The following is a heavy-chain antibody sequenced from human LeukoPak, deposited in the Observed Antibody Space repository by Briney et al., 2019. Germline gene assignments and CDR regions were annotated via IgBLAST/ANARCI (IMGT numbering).Heavy chain of an antibody. CDR1: GFTFDDYA. CDR2: ISWNSGSI. CDR3: AKDNAGCFDY. V-gene: IGHV3-9*01. Sequence: GGSLRLSCAASGFTFDDYAMHWVRRAPGKGLEWVSGISWNSGSIGYADSVKGRFTISRDNAKNSLYLQMNSLRAEDTALYYCAKDNAGCFDYWGQGTLVTVSS. D-gene: IGHD6-19*01. J-gene: IGHJ4*02.